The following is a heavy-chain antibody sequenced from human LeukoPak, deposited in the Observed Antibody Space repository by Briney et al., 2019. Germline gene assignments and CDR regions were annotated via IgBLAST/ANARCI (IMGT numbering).Heavy chain of an antibody. Sequence: SKTLSLTCAVYGGSFSGYYWSWIRQPPGKGLEWIGEINHSGTANSNPSLKSRVTISVDTSKNQFSLKLSSVTAADTAVYYCARNTVTGPAVFDYWGQGTLVTVSS. CDR1: GGSFSGYY. CDR3: ARNTVTGPAVFDY. CDR2: INHSGTA. V-gene: IGHV4-34*01. J-gene: IGHJ4*02. D-gene: IGHD4-17*01.